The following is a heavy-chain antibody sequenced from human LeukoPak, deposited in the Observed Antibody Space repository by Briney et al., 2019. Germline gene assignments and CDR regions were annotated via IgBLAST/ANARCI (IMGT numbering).Heavy chain of an antibody. CDR1: GFTFSSYS. CDR3: ARLVWDTAMADGDIDS. J-gene: IGHJ4*02. D-gene: IGHD5-18*01. V-gene: IGHV3-21*01. CDR2: ISSASTYI. Sequence: GGSLRLSCAASGFTFSSYSMNWVRQAPGKGLEWVSSISSASTYIYYADSVKGRFTISRDNAKNSLYLQMNSLRAEDTAMYYCARLVWDTAMADGDIDSWGQGTLLIVSS.